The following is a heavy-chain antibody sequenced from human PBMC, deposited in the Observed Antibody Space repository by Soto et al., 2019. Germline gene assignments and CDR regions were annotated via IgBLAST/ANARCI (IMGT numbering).Heavy chain of an antibody. Sequence: QVQLVQSGAEVKKPGASVKVSCKASGYNFIDYDINWMRQSTGQGLEWMGWMTPNSGNTGYAQKFQGRVSLTRDTSTGTAYMELSSLKTEDTAVYYCSRNPYGSGLFDPWGQGTRVTVSS. CDR2: MTPNSGNT. V-gene: IGHV1-8*01. CDR1: GYNFIDYD. D-gene: IGHD6-19*01. J-gene: IGHJ5*02. CDR3: SRNPYGSGLFDP.